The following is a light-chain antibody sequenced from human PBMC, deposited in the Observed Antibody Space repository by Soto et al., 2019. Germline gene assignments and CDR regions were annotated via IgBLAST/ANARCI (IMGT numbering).Light chain of an antibody. J-gene: IGKJ4*01. CDR1: QSVSRP. CDR3: QQRSNWPLT. Sequence: EIVLTQSPATLSLSPGERAALSCRASQSVSRPLAWYQQEPGQAPRLLIYDASNRATGLPARFSGSGSGTDFTLIISSLEPEDLAVYYGQQRSNWPLTFGGGTKVEIK. V-gene: IGKV3-11*01. CDR2: DAS.